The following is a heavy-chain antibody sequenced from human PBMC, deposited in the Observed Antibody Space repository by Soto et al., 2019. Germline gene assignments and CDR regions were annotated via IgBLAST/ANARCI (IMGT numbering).Heavy chain of an antibody. D-gene: IGHD3-16*01. CDR3: NTRRALGY. Sequence: EVQLVESGGGLVKPGESLRLSCAASDLSFSNAYINWVRQAPGKGLEWVGRIKSKTDGGTIDYAAPVKGRFIISRDDSSNTVYLQMNSLKTEDTAVYYCNTRRALGYWGQGTLVTVSS. CDR1: DLSFSNAY. V-gene: IGHV3-15*07. CDR2: IKSKTDGGTI. J-gene: IGHJ4*02.